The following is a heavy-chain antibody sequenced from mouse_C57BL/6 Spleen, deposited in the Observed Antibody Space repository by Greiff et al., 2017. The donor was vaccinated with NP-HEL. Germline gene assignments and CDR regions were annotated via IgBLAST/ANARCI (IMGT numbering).Heavy chain of an antibody. Sequence: EVKVVESGGGLVKPGGSLKLSCAASGFTFSSYTMSWVRQTPEKRLEWVATISGGGGNTYYPDSVKGRFTISRDNAKNTLYLQMSSLRSEDTALYYCARQLRDWYFDVWGTGTTVTVSS. V-gene: IGHV5-9*01. J-gene: IGHJ1*03. CDR1: GFTFSSYT. CDR2: ISGGGGNT. CDR3: ARQLRDWYFDV. D-gene: IGHD1-1*01.